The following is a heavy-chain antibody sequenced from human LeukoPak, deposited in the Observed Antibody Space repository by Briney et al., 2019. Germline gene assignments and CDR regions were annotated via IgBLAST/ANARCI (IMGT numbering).Heavy chain of an antibody. J-gene: IGHJ4*02. CDR3: ARDPNIITMIVPRGDYFDY. CDR2: ISYDGSNK. D-gene: IGHD3-22*01. CDR1: GFTFSSYA. Sequence: GGSLRLSCAASGFTFSSYAMHWVRQAPGKGLEWVAVISYDGSNKYYADSVKGRFTISRDNSKNTLYLQMNSLRAEDTAVYYCARDPNIITMIVPRGDYFDYWGQGTLVTVSS. V-gene: IGHV3-30-3*01.